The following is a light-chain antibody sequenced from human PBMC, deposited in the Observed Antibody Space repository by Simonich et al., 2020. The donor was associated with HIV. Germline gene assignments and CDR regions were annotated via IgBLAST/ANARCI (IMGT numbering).Light chain of an antibody. V-gene: IGKV1-39*01. J-gene: IGKJ1*01. Sequence: DIQMTQSPSSLSASVGDRVTITCRASQSISSYLNGYQQKPGKAPKLLIYAASSLQSGVPSRFSGSGSGTDFTLTISSLQPEDVATYYCQQTYSTPSWTFGQGTKVDIK. CDR3: QQTYSTPSWT. CDR1: QSISSY. CDR2: AAS.